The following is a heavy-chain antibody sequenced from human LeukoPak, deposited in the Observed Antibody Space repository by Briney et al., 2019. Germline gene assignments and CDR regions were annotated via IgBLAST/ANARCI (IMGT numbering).Heavy chain of an antibody. CDR2: IIPIFGTA. V-gene: IGHV1-69*06. CDR3: ARERRYCSSTSCFYYCYGMDV. Sequence: ASVKVSCKASGGTFSSYAISWVRQAPGQGLEWMGGIIPIFGTANYAQKFQGRVTITADKSTSTAYMELSSLRSEDTAVYYCARERRYCSSTSCFYYCYGMDVWGKGTTVTVSS. J-gene: IGHJ6*04. CDR1: GGTFSSYA. D-gene: IGHD2-2*01.